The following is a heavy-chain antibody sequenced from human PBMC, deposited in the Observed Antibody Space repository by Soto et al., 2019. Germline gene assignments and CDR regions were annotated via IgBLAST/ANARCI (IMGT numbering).Heavy chain of an antibody. Sequence: SETVSLTCTVSGGYISSYYWTWIRQPPGKGLEWIGYIYYSGSTNYNPSLKSRVTMSIDTSKNQFSLKLSSVTAADTAVYYCARAFGSTMPSLFWGQGTLVTVS. CDR3: ARAFGSTMPSLF. CDR1: GGYISSYY. J-gene: IGHJ4*02. V-gene: IGHV4-59*01. D-gene: IGHD2-2*01. CDR2: IYYSGST.